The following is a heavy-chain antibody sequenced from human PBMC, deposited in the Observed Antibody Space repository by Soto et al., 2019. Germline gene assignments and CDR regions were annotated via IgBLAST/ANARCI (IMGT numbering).Heavy chain of an antibody. J-gene: IGHJ4*02. CDR3: ARDEDEGQWLVPDY. V-gene: IGHV3-33*01. CDR1: GFTFSSYG. CDR2: IWYDGSNK. Sequence: QVQLVESGGGVVQPGRSLRLSCAASGFTFSSYGMHWVRQAPGKGLEWVAGIWYDGSNKYYADSVKGRITISRDNSKNTLYLQMNSLRAEDTAVYYCARDEDEGQWLVPDYWGQRTLVIVAS. D-gene: IGHD6-19*01.